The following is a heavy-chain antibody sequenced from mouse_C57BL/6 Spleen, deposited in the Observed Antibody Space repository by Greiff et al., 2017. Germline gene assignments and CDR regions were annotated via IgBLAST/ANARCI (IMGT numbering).Heavy chain of an antibody. CDR1: GYTFTDYE. V-gene: IGHV1-15*01. CDR3: TRGPLHYYAMDY. CDR2: IDPVTGGT. J-gene: IGHJ4*01. Sequence: QVQLQQSGAELVRPGASVTLSFQASGYTFTDYELHWVKQTPVHGLEWIGAIDPVTGGTAYNQKFKGKAILTADKSSSTAYMELRSLTSEDSAVYYCTRGPLHYYAMDYWGQGTSVTVSS. D-gene: IGHD2-10*01.